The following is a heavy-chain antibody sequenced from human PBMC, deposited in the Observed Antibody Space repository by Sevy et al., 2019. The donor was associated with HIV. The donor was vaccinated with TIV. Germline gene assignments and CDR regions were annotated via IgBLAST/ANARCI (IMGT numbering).Heavy chain of an antibody. D-gene: IGHD6-13*01. CDR1: GFTFGDYC. Sequence: GGSLRLSCTASGFTFGDYCMSWVRQAPGKGLEWVAFLKSDVYGGTVDHAASVRGRFVTSRDDSKTIAYLQMNDLKTEDTGVYYCTRWKAAQSIFDYWGQGVLVTVSS. CDR3: TRWKAAQSIFDY. V-gene: IGHV3-49*04. CDR2: LKSDVYGGTV. J-gene: IGHJ4*02.